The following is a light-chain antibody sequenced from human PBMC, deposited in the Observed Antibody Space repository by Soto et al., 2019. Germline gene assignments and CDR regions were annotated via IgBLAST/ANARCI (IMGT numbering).Light chain of an antibody. J-gene: IGKJ1*01. Sequence: EIVLTQSPGTLSLSPGERATLSCRASQSVSNNYFAWYQQKPGQAPRLLIYGASNRATGIPDRFSGSGSGTDFTLTSSILEPDDFADYYCQQYGSSGTFGQGTKVEIK. CDR1: QSVSNNY. CDR3: QQYGSSGT. CDR2: GAS. V-gene: IGKV3-20*01.